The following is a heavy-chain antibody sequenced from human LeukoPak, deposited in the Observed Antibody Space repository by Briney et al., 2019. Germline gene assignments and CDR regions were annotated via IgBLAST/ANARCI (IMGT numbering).Heavy chain of an antibody. D-gene: IGHD2-2*01. CDR1: GGSISSSSYY. Sequence: PSETLSLTCTVSGGSISSSSYYWGWIRQPPGKGLEWIGSIYYSGSTYYNPSLKSRVTISVDTSKNQFSLKLSSVTAADTAVYYCARLGCSSTSCSSLFGYWGQGILVTVSS. CDR2: IYYSGST. V-gene: IGHV4-39*01. J-gene: IGHJ4*02. CDR3: ARLGCSSTSCSSLFGY.